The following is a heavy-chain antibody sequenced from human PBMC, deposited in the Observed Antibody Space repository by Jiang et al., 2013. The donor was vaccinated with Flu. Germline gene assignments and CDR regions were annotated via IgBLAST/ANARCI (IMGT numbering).Heavy chain of an antibody. CDR2: IFNSGST. CDR3: ARIPYGSGSFGWFDP. D-gene: IGHD3-10*01. CDR1: GGSISSGGSC. Sequence: GPGLVKPSQTLSLTCSVSGGSISSGGSCWTWIRQYPGKGLEWIGYIFNSGSTNSNPSLKSRISISVDTSKNQFSLKLTSVTAADTAVYYCARIPYGSGSFGWFDP. J-gene: IGHJ5*02. V-gene: IGHV4-31*03.